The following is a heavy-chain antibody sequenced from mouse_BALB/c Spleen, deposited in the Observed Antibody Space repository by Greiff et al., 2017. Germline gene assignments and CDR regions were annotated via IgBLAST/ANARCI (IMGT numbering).Heavy chain of an antibody. V-gene: IGHV1-69*02. D-gene: IGHD2-14*01. CDR1: GYTFTSYW. J-gene: IGHJ2*01. Sequence: QVQLQQSGAELAKPGASVKMSCKASGYTFTSYWMHWVKQRPGQGLEWIGEIDPSDSYTNYNQKFKGKATLTVDKSSSTAYMQLSSLTSEDSAVYYCARAYRYDPDYWGQGTTLTVSS. CDR2: IDPSDSYT. CDR3: ARAYRYDPDY.